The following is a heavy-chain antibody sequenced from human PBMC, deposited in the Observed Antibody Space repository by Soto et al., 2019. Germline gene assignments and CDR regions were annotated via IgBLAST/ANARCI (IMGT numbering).Heavy chain of an antibody. CDR2: IYHSGST. Sequence: QVQLQESGPGLVKPSGTLSLTCAVSSGSISSSNWWSWVRQPPGKGLEWIGEIYHSGSTNYNPSLKSRVTTSVDKSKNQFSLKLSSVTAADTAVYYCARDHHGDYSPFDYWGQGTLVTVSS. V-gene: IGHV4-4*02. CDR3: ARDHHGDYSPFDY. J-gene: IGHJ4*02. CDR1: SGSISSSNW. D-gene: IGHD4-17*01.